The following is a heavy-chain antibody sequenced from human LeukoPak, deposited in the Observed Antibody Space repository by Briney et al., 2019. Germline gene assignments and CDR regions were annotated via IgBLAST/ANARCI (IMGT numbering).Heavy chain of an antibody. V-gene: IGHV3-23*01. CDR2: ISGSGGST. Sequence: GGSLRLSCAASGFTFSTHSMNWVRQAPGKGLEWVSSISGSGGSTYYADSVKGRFTISRDNSKNTLYLQMNSLRAEDTAVYYCAKRGDFWSGSLWYFDYWGQGTLVTVSS. J-gene: IGHJ4*02. CDR3: AKRGDFWSGSLWYFDY. CDR1: GFTFSTHS. D-gene: IGHD3-3*01.